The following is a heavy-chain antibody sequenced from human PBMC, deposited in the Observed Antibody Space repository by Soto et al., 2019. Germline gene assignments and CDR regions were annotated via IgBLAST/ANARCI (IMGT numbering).Heavy chain of an antibody. J-gene: IGHJ6*02. CDR1: GFTFSSYW. Sequence: GESLKISCAASGFTFSSYWMHWVRQAPGKGLVWVSRINSDGSSTSYADSVKGRFTISRDNAKNTLYLQMNSLRAEDTAVYYCASYYDSFYYGMDVWGQGTTVTVSS. CDR2: INSDGSST. CDR3: ASYYDSFYYGMDV. V-gene: IGHV3-74*01. D-gene: IGHD3-22*01.